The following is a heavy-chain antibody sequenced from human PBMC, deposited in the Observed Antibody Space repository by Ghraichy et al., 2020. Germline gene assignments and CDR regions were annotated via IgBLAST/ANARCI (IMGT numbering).Heavy chain of an antibody. V-gene: IGHV1-2*02. D-gene: IGHD3-16*01. CDR2: INPTSGVT. J-gene: IGHJ6*02. Sequence: ASVKGSCKASGYTFTGYYIHWVRQAPGQGLEWMGWINPTSGVTNYAQKFQDRVTMTRDTSISTAYMELSRLRSDDTALYYCAKDQTAWGWDQKGGMDVWGQGTTVTVSS. CDR1: GYTFTGYY. CDR3: AKDQTAWGWDQKGGMDV.